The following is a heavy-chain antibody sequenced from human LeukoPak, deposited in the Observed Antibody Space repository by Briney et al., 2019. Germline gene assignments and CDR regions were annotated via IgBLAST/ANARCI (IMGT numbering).Heavy chain of an antibody. D-gene: IGHD6-13*01. V-gene: IGHV1-2*02. CDR1: GYTFTGYY. Sequence: ASVKVSCKASGYTFTGYYMHWVRQAPGQGLEWMGWINPNSGGTDYAQKFQGRVTMTRDTSISIAYMELSRLRSDDTAVYYCAREAAAGRYSDIWGQGTLVTVSS. CDR2: INPNSGGT. CDR3: AREAAAGRYSDI. J-gene: IGHJ4*02.